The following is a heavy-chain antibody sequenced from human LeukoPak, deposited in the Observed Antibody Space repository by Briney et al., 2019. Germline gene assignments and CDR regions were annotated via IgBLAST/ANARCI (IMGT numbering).Heavy chain of an antibody. CDR1: GFTFSAYS. CDR2: ISSSSTYI. CDR3: ARGSCSTTNCPSFDY. Sequence: GGSLRLSCAASGFTFSAYSMNWVRQAPGKGLEWVSSISSSSTYIYYADLVKGRFTISRGSAKNSLYLQVGSLRAEDTAVYYCARGSCSTTNCPSFDYWGQGTLVTVSS. J-gene: IGHJ4*02. D-gene: IGHD2-2*01. V-gene: IGHV3-21*01.